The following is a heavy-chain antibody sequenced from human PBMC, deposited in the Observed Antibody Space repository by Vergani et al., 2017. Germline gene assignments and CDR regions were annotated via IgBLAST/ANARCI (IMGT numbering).Heavy chain of an antibody. CDR2: IYYSGST. CDR1: GGSISSHY. D-gene: IGHD3-9*01. J-gene: IGHJ2*01. CDR3: ARLVTSYWYFDL. Sequence: QVQLQESGPGLVKPSETLSLTCTVSGGSISSHYWSWIRQPPGKGLEWIGYIYYSGSTNYNPSIKSRGTISVDTSKNQFSLKLSSVTAADTAVYYCARLVTSYWYFDLWGRGTLVTVSS. V-gene: IGHV4-59*11.